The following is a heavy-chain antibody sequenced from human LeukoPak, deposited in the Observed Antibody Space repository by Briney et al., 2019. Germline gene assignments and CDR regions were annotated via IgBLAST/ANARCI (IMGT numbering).Heavy chain of an antibody. CDR1: GFSLSSYA. CDR2: ISSTDAGT. D-gene: IGHD1-1*01. V-gene: IGHV3-23*01. Sequence: GGSLRLSCAASGFSLSSYAMSWVRQAPGKGLEWVSAISSTDAGTYHADSVRGRFTISRDSSKNTLYLQMNSLRAEDAAVYYCAKDRHEKAPGYFDLWGRGTPVTVSS. J-gene: IGHJ2*01. CDR3: AKDRHEKAPGYFDL.